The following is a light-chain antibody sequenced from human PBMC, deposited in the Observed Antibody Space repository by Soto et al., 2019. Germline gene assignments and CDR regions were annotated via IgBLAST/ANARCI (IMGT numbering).Light chain of an antibody. J-gene: IGKJ5*01. CDR1: QGISSY. CDR2: AAS. V-gene: IGKV1-8*01. CDR3: QQYYSYSIT. Sequence: AIRMTQSPSSLSASTGDRVTITCRASQGISSYLAWYQQKPGKAPKLLIYAASTLQSGVPSRFSGSGSGTDFTLTISCLQSEDFATYYWQQYYSYSITCGQGTRLESK.